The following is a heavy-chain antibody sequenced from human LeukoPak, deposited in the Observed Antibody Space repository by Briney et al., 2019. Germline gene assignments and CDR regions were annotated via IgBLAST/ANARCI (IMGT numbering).Heavy chain of an antibody. Sequence: GGSLRLSCAASGFTVSSNYMSWVRQAPGEGLEWVSVIYSGGSTYYADSVKGRFTISRHNSKNTLYLQMNSLRAEDTAVYYCARDSRGFGEFYYGMDVWGQGTTVTVSS. CDR3: ARDSRGFGEFYYGMDV. CDR2: IYSGGST. V-gene: IGHV3-53*04. CDR1: GFTVSSNY. D-gene: IGHD3-10*01. J-gene: IGHJ6*02.